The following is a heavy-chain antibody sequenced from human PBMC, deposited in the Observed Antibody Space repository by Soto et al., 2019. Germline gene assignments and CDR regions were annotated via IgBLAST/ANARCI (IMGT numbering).Heavy chain of an antibody. CDR3: AWDNTGRFRTDY. V-gene: IGHV3-15*07. CDR2: IKSKGAGETK. J-gene: IGHJ4*02. Sequence: EVQLVESGGGLIKPGDSLRLSCAVSGLKFSDAYMIWVRQAPGMGLEWVGRIKSKGAGETKDYAAPVKGRFAVSRDDSKDTLYLQMNSLKTEDTAVYFCAWDNTGRFRTDYWGQGTLVTVSS. CDR1: GLKFSDAY. D-gene: IGHD2-8*02.